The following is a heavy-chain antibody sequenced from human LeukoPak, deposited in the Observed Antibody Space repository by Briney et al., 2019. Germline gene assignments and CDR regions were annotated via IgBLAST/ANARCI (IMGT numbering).Heavy chain of an antibody. CDR2: IYHSGST. J-gene: IGHJ4*02. CDR3: ARLTTIFGVVMGYYFDY. D-gene: IGHD3-3*01. V-gene: IGHV4-38-2*02. CDR1: GYSISSGYY. Sequence: PSXXXSXTCTVSGYSISSGYYGGWIRQPPGKGLEWIGIIYHSGSTYYNPSIKSRFTISVDTSKTQFSLKLSSVTAADTAVYYCARLTTIFGVVMGYYFDYWGQGTLVTVSS.